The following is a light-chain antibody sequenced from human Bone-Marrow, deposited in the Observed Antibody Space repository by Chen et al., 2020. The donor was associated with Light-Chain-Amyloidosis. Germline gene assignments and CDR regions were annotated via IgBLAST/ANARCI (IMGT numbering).Light chain of an antibody. V-gene: IGLV3-25*03. CDR1: DLPTKY. J-gene: IGLJ2*01. CDR3: QSADSSGTYEVI. Sequence: SYELTQPPSVSVSPGQTARITCSGDDLPTKYAYWYQQKPGQDHVLVIHRNTERPSGISERFSGSSSGTTATLTVSGVQADDEADYHCQSADSSGTYEVIFGGGTKLTVL. CDR2: RNT.